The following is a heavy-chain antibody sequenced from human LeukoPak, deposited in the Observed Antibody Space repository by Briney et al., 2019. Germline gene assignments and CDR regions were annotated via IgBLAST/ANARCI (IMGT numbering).Heavy chain of an antibody. CDR3: AREGDFSSSPFDY. CDR2: IIPILGIA. CDR1: GGTSSSYT. J-gene: IGHJ4*02. V-gene: IGHV1-69*04. D-gene: IGHD2-21*02. Sequence: SVKVSCKASGGTSSSYTISWVRQAPGQGLEWMGRIIPILGIANYAQKFQGRVTITADKSTSTAYMELSSLRSEDTAVYYCAREGDFSSSPFDYWGQGTLVTVSS.